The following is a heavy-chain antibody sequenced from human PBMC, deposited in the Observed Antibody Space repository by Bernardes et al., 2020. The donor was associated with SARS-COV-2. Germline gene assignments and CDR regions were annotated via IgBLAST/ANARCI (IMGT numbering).Heavy chain of an antibody. J-gene: IGHJ4*02. V-gene: IGHV3-66*01. CDR1: GFTVSNNY. D-gene: IGHD3-10*01. Sequence: GGSLRLSCAVSGFTVSNNYMSWVRQAPGKGLEWVSVIYSVGSTYYADSVKGRFTISRDNSKNTVDLQMNSLRDEDTAVYYCARLDFITRRDYWGQGTLVTVSS. CDR2: IYSVGST. CDR3: ARLDFITRRDY.